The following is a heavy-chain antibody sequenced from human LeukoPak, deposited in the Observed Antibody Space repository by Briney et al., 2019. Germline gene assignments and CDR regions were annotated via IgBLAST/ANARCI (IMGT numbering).Heavy chain of an antibody. CDR1: GGSFSGYY. CDR3: ARGGLGPYYYYYYYMDV. J-gene: IGHJ6*03. D-gene: IGHD3/OR15-3a*01. V-gene: IGHV4-34*01. Sequence: PSETLSLTCVVYGGSFSGYYWSWIRQPPGKGLEWIGEINHSGSTNYNPSLKSRVTISVDTSKNQFALKLSSVTAADTAVYYCARGGLGPYYYYYYYMDVWGKGTTVTVSS. CDR2: INHSGST.